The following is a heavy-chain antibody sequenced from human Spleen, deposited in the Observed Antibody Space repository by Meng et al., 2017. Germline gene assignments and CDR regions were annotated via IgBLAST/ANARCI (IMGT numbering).Heavy chain of an antibody. CDR2: RHESGGT. V-gene: IGHV4-4*02. D-gene: IGHD3-16*02. CDR3: ARGLWGSYRYEDY. CDR1: GGSINSNNW. Sequence: QGAGPGLVKPSGTLSLTCAVSGGSINSNNWWRCVRQPPGKGLEWIGERHESGGTKYSPSLKSRVTISEDTSKSQFSLNLRSVTAADTAVYYCARGLWGSYRYEDYWGQGTLVTVSS. J-gene: IGHJ4*02.